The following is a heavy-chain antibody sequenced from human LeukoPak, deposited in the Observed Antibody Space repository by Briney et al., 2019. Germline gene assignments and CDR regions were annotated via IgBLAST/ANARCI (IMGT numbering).Heavy chain of an antibody. CDR3: AKIFGENWFDP. V-gene: IGHV3-30*18. D-gene: IGHD3-16*01. CDR2: ISYDGSNK. Sequence: GRSLRLSCAASGFTFSSYGMHWARQAPGKGLEWVAVISYDGSNKYYADSVKGRFTISRDNSKNTLYLQMNSLRAEDTAVYYCAKIFGENWFDPWGQGTLVTVSS. J-gene: IGHJ5*02. CDR1: GFTFSSYG.